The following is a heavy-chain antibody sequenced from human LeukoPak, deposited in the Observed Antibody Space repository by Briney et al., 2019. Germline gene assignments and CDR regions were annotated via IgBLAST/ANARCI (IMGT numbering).Heavy chain of an antibody. V-gene: IGHV4-4*07. CDR1: GGSISSYF. D-gene: IGHD4-17*01. CDR3: ARGAYGDYLSYYYYGMDV. CDR2: IYTSGST. J-gene: IGHJ6*02. Sequence: SETLSLTCTVSGGSISSYFWSWIRQPAGKGLEWIGRIYTSGSTNYNPSLKSRVTMSVDTSKNQFSLKLSSVTAADTAVYYCARGAYGDYLSYYYYGMDVWGQGTTVTVSS.